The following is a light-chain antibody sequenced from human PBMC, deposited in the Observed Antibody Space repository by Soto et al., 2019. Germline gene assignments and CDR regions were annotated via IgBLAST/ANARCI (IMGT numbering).Light chain of an antibody. J-gene: IGLJ2*01. CDR2: DDT. CDR1: NIGSER. Sequence: SYELTQPPSVSVAPGQTATISCGGNNIGSERVHWYQQKPGQAPVLLVYDDTDRPSGIPERFSGSNSGNSATLTISRVGAGDEADYYCQVLDTTTDHVIFGGGNKLTVL. CDR3: QVLDTTTDHVI. V-gene: IGLV3-21*02.